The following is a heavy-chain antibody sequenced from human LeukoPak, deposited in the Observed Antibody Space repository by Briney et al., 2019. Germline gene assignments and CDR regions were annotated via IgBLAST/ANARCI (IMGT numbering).Heavy chain of an antibody. D-gene: IGHD1-26*01. V-gene: IGHV3-7*01. CDR3: ARVLVGAMWYSFDY. J-gene: IGHJ4*02. Sequence: PGGSLRLSCAASGFNLSNYWMSWVRQAPGKGLEWVANIKQDGNEKYYVDSVKGRFTISRDNAKNSLYLQMNSLRAEDTGVYYCARVLVGAMWYSFDYWGQGTLVTVSS. CDR1: GFNLSNYW. CDR2: IKQDGNEK.